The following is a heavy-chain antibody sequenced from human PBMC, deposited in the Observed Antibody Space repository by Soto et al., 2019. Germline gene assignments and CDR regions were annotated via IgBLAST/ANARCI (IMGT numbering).Heavy chain of an antibody. Sequence: QVQLVESGGGLVKPGGSLRLSCAASGFTFSDYYMTWIRQAPGSGLEWVSYISSSSGTISYANSVNGRFTISRDNAQNSLYLQMTSLRAEDTAVYYCARGTYRSKTDFDYWGQGTLFTVSS. J-gene: IGHJ4*02. CDR3: ARGTYRSKTDFDY. CDR2: ISSSSGTI. V-gene: IGHV3-11*01. D-gene: IGHD6-13*01. CDR1: GFTFSDYY.